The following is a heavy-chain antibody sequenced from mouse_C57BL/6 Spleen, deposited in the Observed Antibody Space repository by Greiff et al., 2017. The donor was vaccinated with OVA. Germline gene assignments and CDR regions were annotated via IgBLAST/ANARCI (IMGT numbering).Heavy chain of an antibody. J-gene: IGHJ3*01. CDR3: TTEVRQGFAY. D-gene: IGHD2-14*01. V-gene: IGHV14-4*01. CDR2: IDPENGDT. CDR1: GFTFKDAY. Sequence: VQLQQSGAELVRPGASVKLSCTASGFTFKDAYMHWVKQRPEQGLEWIGWIDPENGDTEYASKFQGKATITADTSSSTAYMQLSSLPSEDAAVYYCTTEVRQGFAYWGQGTLVTVSA.